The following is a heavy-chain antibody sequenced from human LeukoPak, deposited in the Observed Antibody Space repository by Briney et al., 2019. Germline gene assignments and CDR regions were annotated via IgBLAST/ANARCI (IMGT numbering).Heavy chain of an antibody. CDR1: GLSVSSLG. CDR3: AQGYSSGWYPY. J-gene: IGHJ4*02. D-gene: IGHD6-19*01. V-gene: IGHV3-23*01. Sequence: PGGSLRLSCAVSGLSVSSLGMGWVRQSPGKGLEWISAISVNGEIAYYADSVKGRFIISRDNSKNTLYLQLSSLRAEDTAVYYCAQGYSSGWYPYWGQGSLVSVSS. CDR2: ISVNGEIA.